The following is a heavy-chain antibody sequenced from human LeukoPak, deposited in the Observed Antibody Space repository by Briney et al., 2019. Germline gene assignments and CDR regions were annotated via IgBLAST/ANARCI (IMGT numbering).Heavy chain of an antibody. Sequence: GGSLRLSCAASGFTFSSYEMNWVRQAPGKGLEWVSYISSSGSTIYYADSVKGRFTISRDSAKNSLYLQMNSLRAEDTAVYYCARSPLRYFDWLLPYGMDVWGQGTTVTVSS. CDR1: GFTFSSYE. V-gene: IGHV3-48*03. CDR3: ARSPLRYFDWLLPYGMDV. D-gene: IGHD3-9*01. CDR2: ISSSGSTI. J-gene: IGHJ6*02.